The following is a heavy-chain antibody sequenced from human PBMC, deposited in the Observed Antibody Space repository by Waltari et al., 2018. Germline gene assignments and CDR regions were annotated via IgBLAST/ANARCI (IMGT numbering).Heavy chain of an antibody. J-gene: IGHJ4*02. D-gene: IGHD6-19*01. CDR3: AKSRRDKYGSGSYYFDY. CDR2: ISGSGGST. CDR1: GFTFSSYA. Sequence: EVQLLESGGGLVQPGGSLRLSCSASGFTFSSYAMSWFRPAPVKGLEWVSAISGSGGSTYYADSVKGRFTISRDNSKNTLYLQMNSLRAEDTAVYYCAKSRRDKYGSGSYYFDYWGQGTLVTVSS. V-gene: IGHV3-23*01.